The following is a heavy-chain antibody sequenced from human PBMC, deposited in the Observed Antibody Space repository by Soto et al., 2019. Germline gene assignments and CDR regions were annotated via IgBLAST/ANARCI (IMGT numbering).Heavy chain of an antibody. CDR3: ARLRMTTVTTPYYYYGMDV. V-gene: IGHV4-39*01. CDR2: IYYSGST. CDR1: CGSIISSSYY. D-gene: IGHD4-17*01. Sequence: SETLSLTCTFSCGSIISSSYYWGWIRQPPGKGLEWIGSIYYSGSTYYNPSLRSRVTISVDTSKNQFSLKLSSVTAADTAVYYCARLRMTTVTTPYYYYGMDVWGQGTTVTVSS. J-gene: IGHJ6*02.